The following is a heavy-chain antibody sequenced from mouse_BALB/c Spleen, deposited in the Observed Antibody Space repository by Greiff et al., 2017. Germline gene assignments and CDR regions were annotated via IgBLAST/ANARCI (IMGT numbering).Heavy chain of an antibody. D-gene: IGHD4-1*01. J-gene: IGHJ3*01. CDR1: GYTFTSYY. CDR3: TRELGNWFAY. Sequence: QVQLKESGAELVKPGASVKLSCKASGYTFTSYYMYWVKQRPGQGLEWIGEINPSNGGTNFNEKFKSKATLTVDKSSSTAYMQLSSLTSEDSAVYYCTRELGNWFAYWGQGTRVTGSA. CDR2: INPSNGGT. V-gene: IGHV1S81*02.